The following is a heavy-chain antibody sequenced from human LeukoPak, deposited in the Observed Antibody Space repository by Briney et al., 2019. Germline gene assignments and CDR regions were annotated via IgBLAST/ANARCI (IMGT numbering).Heavy chain of an antibody. CDR3: ARGQVAGYYFDY. J-gene: IGHJ4*02. V-gene: IGHV4-34*01. Sequence: SETLSLTCAVYGGSFSGYYFTWIRQPPGKGLEWIGEFHHSGSTNYNPSLKSRVTISLDASKNQISLRLSSVTAADTAVYYCARGQVAGYYFDYWGQGTLVTVSS. D-gene: IGHD6-19*01. CDR2: FHHSGST. CDR1: GGSFSGYY.